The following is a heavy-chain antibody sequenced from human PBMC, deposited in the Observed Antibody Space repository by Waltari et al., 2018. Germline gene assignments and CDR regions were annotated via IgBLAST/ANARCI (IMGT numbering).Heavy chain of an antibody. CDR2: INHSGST. Sequence: QVQLQQWGAGLLKPSETLSLTCAVYGGSFSGYYWSWIRQPPGKGLEWIEEINHSGSTNYNPSLKSRVTISVDTSKNQFSLKLSSVTAADTAVYYCAREHDSSGYSRAEYFQHWGQGTLVTVSS. D-gene: IGHD3-22*01. V-gene: IGHV4-34*01. CDR3: AREHDSSGYSRAEYFQH. CDR1: GGSFSGYY. J-gene: IGHJ1*01.